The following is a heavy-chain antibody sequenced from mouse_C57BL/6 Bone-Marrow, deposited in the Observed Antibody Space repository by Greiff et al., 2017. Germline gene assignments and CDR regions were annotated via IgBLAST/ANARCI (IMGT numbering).Heavy chain of an antibody. CDR3: AIGGVVATNYSDY. J-gene: IGHJ2*01. Sequence: DVQLVESGGDLVKPGGSLKLSCAASGFTFSSYGLSWVRQTPDTRLEWVATISSGGSYTYYPDSVKGRFTISRDNAKNTLYLQMSSLKSEDTAMYYCAIGGVVATNYSDYWGQGTTLTVSS. V-gene: IGHV5-6*01. D-gene: IGHD1-1*01. CDR1: GFTFSSYG. CDR2: ISSGGSYT.